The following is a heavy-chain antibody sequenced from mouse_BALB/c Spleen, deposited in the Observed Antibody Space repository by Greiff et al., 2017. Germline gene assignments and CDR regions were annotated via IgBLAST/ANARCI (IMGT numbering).Heavy chain of an antibody. V-gene: IGHV5-6-5*01. Sequence: DVKLVESGGGLVKPGGSLKLSCAASGFTFSSYAMSWVRQTPEKRLEWVASISSGGSTYYPDSVKGRFTISRDNARNILYLQMSSLRSEDTAMYYCARDGYGNYRWYFDVWGAGTTVTVSS. D-gene: IGHD2-1*01. J-gene: IGHJ1*01. CDR1: GFTFSSYA. CDR3: ARDGYGNYRWYFDV. CDR2: ISSGGST.